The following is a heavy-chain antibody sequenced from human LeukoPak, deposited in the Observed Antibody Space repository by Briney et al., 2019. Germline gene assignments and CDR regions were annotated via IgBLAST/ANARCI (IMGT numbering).Heavy chain of an antibody. V-gene: IGHV1-2*02. J-gene: IGHJ3*02. CDR2: VYPNTGVT. CDR3: ARRGLVAGIYDLVYGFDI. CDR1: GYTFNNYY. Sequence: ASVKVSCKASGYTFNNYYMHWARLAPGQGLEWMGWVYPNTGVTNYAQNFQGRVTMTRDTSISTVYMELSRLTSDDTAVYYCARRGLVAGIYDLVYGFDIWGQGTMTVSS. D-gene: IGHD3/OR15-3a*01.